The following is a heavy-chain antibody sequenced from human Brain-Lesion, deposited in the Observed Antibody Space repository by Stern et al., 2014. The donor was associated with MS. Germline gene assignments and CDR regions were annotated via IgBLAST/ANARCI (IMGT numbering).Heavy chain of an antibody. CDR1: GYIFTGYY. Sequence: VQLVESGAEVKKHGASVKVSCKTSGYIFTGYYIHWVRQAPGQGLAWMEWLTPNTGGTTYAQKFQGRVTMSRDTSISTAYVELSSLTSDDTAVYYCARDQRGITIFGVVTDYYYLGMDVWGQGTTVTVSS. J-gene: IGHJ6*02. CDR3: ARDQRGITIFGVVTDYYYLGMDV. D-gene: IGHD3-3*01. CDR2: LTPNTGGT. V-gene: IGHV1-2*02.